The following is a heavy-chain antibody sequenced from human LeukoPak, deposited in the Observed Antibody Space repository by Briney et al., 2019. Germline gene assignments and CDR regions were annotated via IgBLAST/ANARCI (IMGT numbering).Heavy chain of an antibody. CDR1: GGSISSSSYY. D-gene: IGHD6-19*01. CDR2: IYYSGST. V-gene: IGHV4-39*07. CDR3: ARGKAYSSGWYNY. Sequence: PSETLSLTCTVSGGSISSSSYYWGWIRQPPGKGLEWIGSIYYSGSTYYNPSLKSRVTISVDTSKNQFSLKLSSVTAADTAVYYCARGKAYSSGWYNYWGQGTLVTVSS. J-gene: IGHJ4*02.